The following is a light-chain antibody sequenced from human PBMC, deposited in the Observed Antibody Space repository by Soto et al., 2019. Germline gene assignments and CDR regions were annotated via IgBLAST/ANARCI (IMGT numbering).Light chain of an antibody. CDR3: QQRSNWPPEVT. J-gene: IGKJ3*01. Sequence: EIVLTQSPDTLSLSPGERATLSCRASQSVSSSLAWYQQKPGQAPRLLIYDASNRATGIAARFSGSGSGTDFTLTISSLEPEDFAVYYCQQRSNWPPEVTFGPGTKVDIQ. CDR2: DAS. V-gene: IGKV3-11*01. CDR1: QSVSSS.